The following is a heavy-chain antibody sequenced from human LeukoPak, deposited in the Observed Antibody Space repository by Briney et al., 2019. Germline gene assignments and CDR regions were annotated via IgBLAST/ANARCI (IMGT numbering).Heavy chain of an antibody. CDR3: ARGIGYDFWSGYSRGVYFDY. Sequence: SETLSLTCAVYGGSFSGYYWSWIRQPPGKGLEWIGEIYHSGSTNYNPSLKSRVTISVDTSKNQFSLKLSSVTAADTAVYYCARGIGYDFWSGYSRGVYFDYWGQGTLVTVSS. J-gene: IGHJ4*02. CDR1: GGSFSGYY. V-gene: IGHV4-34*01. CDR2: IYHSGST. D-gene: IGHD3-3*01.